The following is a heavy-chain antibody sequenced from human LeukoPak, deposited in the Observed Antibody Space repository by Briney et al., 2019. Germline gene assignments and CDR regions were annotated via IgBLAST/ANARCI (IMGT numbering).Heavy chain of an antibody. J-gene: IGHJ4*02. CDR1: GFTFSSYW. V-gene: IGHV3-7*01. CDR3: ARDQGAVAPDY. D-gene: IGHD6-19*01. CDR2: IKQDGSEK. Sequence: PGGSLRLSCAASGFTFSSYWMSWVRQAPGKGLEWVANIKQDGSEKYYVDSVKGRFTTSRDNAKNSLYLQMNSLRAEDTAVYYCARDQGAVAPDYWGQGTLVTASS.